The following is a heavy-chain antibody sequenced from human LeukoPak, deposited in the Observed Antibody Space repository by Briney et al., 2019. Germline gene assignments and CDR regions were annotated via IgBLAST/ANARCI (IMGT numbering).Heavy chain of an antibody. CDR1: GGSISSYY. V-gene: IGHV4-59*08. Sequence: SETLSLTCTVSGGSISSYYWSWIRQPPGKGLEWIGYIYYSGSTNYNPSLKSRVTISVDTSKNQFSLKLSSVTAADTAVYYCARHASIAAAAESDYWGQGTLVTVSS. J-gene: IGHJ4*02. CDR2: IYYSGST. CDR3: ARHASIAAAAESDY. D-gene: IGHD6-13*01.